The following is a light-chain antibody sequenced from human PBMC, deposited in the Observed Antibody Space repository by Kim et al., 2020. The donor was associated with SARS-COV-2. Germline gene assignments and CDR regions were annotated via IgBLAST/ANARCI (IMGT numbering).Light chain of an antibody. J-gene: IGLJ1*01. CDR3: SSHTTSSTYV. V-gene: IGLV2-14*03. Sequence: GQSNTSACTGNSREVGYYNSVSWYKQHTGKAPKLIMYDVSERASGVSNRFSGSQSGNTASLTISGLRAEDEADYYCSSHTTSSTYVFGSGTKVTVL. CDR2: DVS. CDR1: SREVGYYNS.